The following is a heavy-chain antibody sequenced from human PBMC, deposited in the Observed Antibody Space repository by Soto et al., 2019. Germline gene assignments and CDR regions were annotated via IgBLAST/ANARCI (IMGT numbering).Heavy chain of an antibody. CDR3: AREFTYYYGSGSSYGMDV. Sequence: KASETLSLTCTVSGGSISSGDYYWSWIRQPPGKGLEWIGYIYYSGSTYYNPSLKSRVTISVDTSKNQFSLKLSSVTAADTAVYYCAREFTYYYGSGSSYGMDVWGQGTTVTVSS. V-gene: IGHV4-30-4*01. D-gene: IGHD3-10*01. J-gene: IGHJ6*02. CDR2: IYYSGST. CDR1: GGSISSGDYY.